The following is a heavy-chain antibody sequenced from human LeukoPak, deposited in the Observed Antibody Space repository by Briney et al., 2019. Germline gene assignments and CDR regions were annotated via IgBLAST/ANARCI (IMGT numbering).Heavy chain of an antibody. V-gene: IGHV3-30*18. CDR2: ISYDGSNK. J-gene: IGHJ4*02. CDR1: GFTFSSYG. CDR3: ANTYSSGWDYGY. D-gene: IGHD6-19*01. Sequence: PGGSLGLSCAASGFTFSSYGMHWVRQAPGKGLEWVAVISYDGSNKYYADSVKGRFTISRDNSKNTLYLQMNSLGAEDTAVYYCANTYSSGWDYGYWGQGTLVTVSS.